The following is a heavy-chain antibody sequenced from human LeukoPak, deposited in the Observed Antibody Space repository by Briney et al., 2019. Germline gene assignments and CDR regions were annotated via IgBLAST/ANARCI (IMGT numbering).Heavy chain of an antibody. V-gene: IGHV3-11*01. Sequence: RTGGSLRLSCAASGFTFSDYYMRWIRLAPGKGLGWVSYISSSGSTIYYADSVKGRFTVSRDNAKNSVYLQMNSLRAEDTAVYYCARLAPKYQLLLDYWGQGILVTVSS. CDR2: ISSSGSTI. J-gene: IGHJ4*02. CDR3: ARLAPKYQLLLDY. CDR1: GFTFSDYY. D-gene: IGHD2-2*01.